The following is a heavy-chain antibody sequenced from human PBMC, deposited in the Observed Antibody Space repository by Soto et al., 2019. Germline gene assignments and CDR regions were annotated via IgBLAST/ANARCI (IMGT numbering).Heavy chain of an antibody. CDR2: IDWDDDK. V-gene: IGHV2-70*11. J-gene: IGHJ4*02. CDR3: ARTYYDSFDY. CDR1: GFSLNTSDMC. Sequence: SGPTLVNPTQTLTLTCSFSGFSLNTSDMCVTWIRQPPGKALEWLARIDWDDDKYYSTSLQTRLTISKDISRNQVVLAMTNVDPADTGTYYCARTYYDSFDYWGQGTLVTVSS. D-gene: IGHD3-22*01.